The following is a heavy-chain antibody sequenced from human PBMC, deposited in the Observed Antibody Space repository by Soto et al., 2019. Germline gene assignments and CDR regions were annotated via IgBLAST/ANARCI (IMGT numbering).Heavy chain of an antibody. CDR2: IIPIFGPA. Sequence: QVQLVQSGAEVKKPGSSVKVSCTASGGTFSSYAISWVRQAPGQGLEWMGGIIPIFGPANYAQKFQGRVTITADESTSTAYMELSSLRSEDTGVYYCAVRRVVTRYYYGMDVWGQGTTVTVSS. CDR1: GGTFSSYA. D-gene: IGHD2-15*01. J-gene: IGHJ6*02. CDR3: AVRRVVTRYYYGMDV. V-gene: IGHV1-69*01.